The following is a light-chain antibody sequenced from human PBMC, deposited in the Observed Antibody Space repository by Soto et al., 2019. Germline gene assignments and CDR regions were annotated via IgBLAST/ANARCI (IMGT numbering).Light chain of an antibody. CDR1: QTISSW. CDR2: KAS. CDR3: QHYNSYSET. Sequence: DIQMTQSHSTLSGSVGDRVTITCRAIQTISSWLAWYQQKPGKAPKLLIYKASTLKSGVPSRFSGSGSGTEFTLTISSLQPDDFATYYCQHYNSYSETFGQRTNVDI. J-gene: IGKJ1*01. V-gene: IGKV1-5*03.